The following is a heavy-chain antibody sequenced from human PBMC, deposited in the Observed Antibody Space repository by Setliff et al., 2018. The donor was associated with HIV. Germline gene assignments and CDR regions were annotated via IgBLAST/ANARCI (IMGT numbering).Heavy chain of an antibody. V-gene: IGHV4-28*05. CDR1: GYSISSTNW. CDR2: SYYSGSI. CDR3: ARSSIVQVPAAPDAPFDV. Sequence: SETLSLTCAVSGYSISSTNWWGCLRQPPGKGLEWIGYSYYSGSITYNPSLKSRVTMAVDTSKNQFSLRLRSVTAVDTAVYYCARSSIVQVPAAPDAPFDVWGQGTMVTVSS. J-gene: IGHJ3*01. D-gene: IGHD2-2*01.